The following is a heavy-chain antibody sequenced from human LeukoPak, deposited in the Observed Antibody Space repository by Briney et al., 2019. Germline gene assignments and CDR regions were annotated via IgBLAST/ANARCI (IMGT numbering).Heavy chain of an antibody. J-gene: IGHJ3*02. Sequence: SQTLSLTCTVSGGSISSGSYYWSWIRQPAGKGLEWIRRIYTSGSTNYNPSLKSRVTISVDTSKNQFSLKLSSVTAADTAVYYCETYPYYYGSGSRRYAFDIWGQGTMVTVPS. CDR1: GGSISSGSYY. V-gene: IGHV4-61*02. CDR2: IYTSGST. D-gene: IGHD3-10*01. CDR3: ETYPYYYGSGSRRYAFDI.